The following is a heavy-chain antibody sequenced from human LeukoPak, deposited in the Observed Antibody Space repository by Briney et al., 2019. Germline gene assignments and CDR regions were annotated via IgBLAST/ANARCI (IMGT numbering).Heavy chain of an antibody. CDR1: GFTFNTYW. D-gene: IGHD1-26*01. J-gene: IGHJ3*01. CDR2: IDQGGSTK. Sequence: GSLRLSCAASGFTFNTYWMIWVRQAPGKGLEWVANIDQGGSTKYYVDSLKGRFTISRDNAKNSLYLQMNSLRAGDTAVYYCVRDKGGRSGAIYYDAFDVWGQGTMVTVSS. V-gene: IGHV3-7*01. CDR3: VRDKGGRSGAIYYDAFDV.